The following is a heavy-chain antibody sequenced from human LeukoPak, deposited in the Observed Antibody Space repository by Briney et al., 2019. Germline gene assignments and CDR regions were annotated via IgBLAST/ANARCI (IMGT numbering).Heavy chain of an antibody. V-gene: IGHV1-69*01. D-gene: IGHD5-12*01. Sequence: GASVTVSCMASGGTFSSYAISWVRQAPGQGLEWMGGIIPIFGTANYAQKFQGRVTITADESTSTAYMELSSLRSEDTAVYYCASTSSGYDYSIDYWGQGTLVTVSS. CDR3: ASTSSGYDYSIDY. J-gene: IGHJ4*02. CDR1: GGTFSSYA. CDR2: IIPIFGTA.